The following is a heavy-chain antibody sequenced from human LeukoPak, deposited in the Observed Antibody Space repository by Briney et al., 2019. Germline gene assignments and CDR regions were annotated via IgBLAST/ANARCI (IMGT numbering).Heavy chain of an antibody. D-gene: IGHD6-19*01. CDR1: GGTISTYY. Sequence: PSETLSLTCTVSGGTISTYYWSWIRQPPGKGLEWIGYICFTGSTNYKPSLNSRVTMPVDTSKNQFSLKLTSVTAADTAVYYCARGGTVAGRSPGKFDYWGQGALVTVSS. CDR3: ARGGTVAGRSPGKFDY. V-gene: IGHV4-59*01. CDR2: ICFTGST. J-gene: IGHJ4*02.